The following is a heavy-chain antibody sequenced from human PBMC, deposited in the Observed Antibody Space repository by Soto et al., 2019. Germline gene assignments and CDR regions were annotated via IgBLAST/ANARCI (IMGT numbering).Heavy chain of an antibody. J-gene: IGHJ6*03. V-gene: IGHV4-34*01. CDR3: AGLSPPPYYDFWSGVYYYMDV. CDR2: INHSGST. Sequence: SETLSLTCAVYGGSFSGYYWSWIRQPPGKGLEWIGEINHSGSTNYNPSLKSRVTISVDTSKNQFSLKLSSVTAADTAVYYCAGLSPPPYYDFWSGVYYYMDVWGKGTTVTVSS. CDR1: GGSFSGYY. D-gene: IGHD3-3*01.